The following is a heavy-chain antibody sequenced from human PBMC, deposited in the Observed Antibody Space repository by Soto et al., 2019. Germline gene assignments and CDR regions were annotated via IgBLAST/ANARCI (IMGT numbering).Heavy chain of an antibody. CDR1: GFTFSSYG. Sequence: QVQLVESGGGVVQPGRSLRLSCAASGFTFSSYGMHWVRQAPGKGLEWVAVIWYDGSNKYYADSVKGRFTISRDNSKNTLYLQMNSLRAEDTAVYYCACGAYGGNPWAFDIWGQGTMVTVSS. CDR3: ACGAYGGNPWAFDI. V-gene: IGHV3-33*01. J-gene: IGHJ3*02. CDR2: IWYDGSNK. D-gene: IGHD2-15*01.